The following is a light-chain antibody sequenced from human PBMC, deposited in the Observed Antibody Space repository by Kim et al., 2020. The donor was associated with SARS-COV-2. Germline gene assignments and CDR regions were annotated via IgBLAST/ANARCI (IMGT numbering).Light chain of an antibody. CDR1: QGISRW. V-gene: IGKV1D-16*01. CDR2: GTS. Sequence: DVQMTQSPSTLSASVGDRITITCRASQGISRWLAWYQQKPGKAPKPLIYGTSSLDSGVPSRFSGSGSGTTFILTISSLQPEDFAIYYCQQYYSYPVTFGGGTKVDIK. CDR3: QQYYSYPVT. J-gene: IGKJ4*01.